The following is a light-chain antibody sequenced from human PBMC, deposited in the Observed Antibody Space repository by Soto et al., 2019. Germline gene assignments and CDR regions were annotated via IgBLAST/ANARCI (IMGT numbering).Light chain of an antibody. Sequence: EIVMTQSPATLSVSPGERATLSCRASQSVSSNLAWYQQKPGQAPRLLIHGASTRATGIPARFSGSGSWAEFTLTISRLQSEDFAVYYCQQYNNWPPITVGQGTRLEIK. CDR3: QQYNNWPPIT. V-gene: IGKV3-15*01. CDR1: QSVSSN. J-gene: IGKJ5*01. CDR2: GAS.